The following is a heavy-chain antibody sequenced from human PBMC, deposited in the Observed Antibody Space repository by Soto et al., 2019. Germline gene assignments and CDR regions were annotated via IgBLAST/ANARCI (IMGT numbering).Heavy chain of an antibody. Sequence: GEFLKISCKGSGYSFTSYWVGWVRQMPGRGLEWMGIIYAGDSETRYSPSFQGQVTISVDKSINTAYLQWNSLKASDTAMYYCVSHPVLKSPSSYWGQGTLVPVSS. CDR1: GYSFTSYW. J-gene: IGHJ4*02. CDR3: VSHPVLKSPSSY. CDR2: IYAGDSET. D-gene: IGHD6-6*01. V-gene: IGHV5-51*01.